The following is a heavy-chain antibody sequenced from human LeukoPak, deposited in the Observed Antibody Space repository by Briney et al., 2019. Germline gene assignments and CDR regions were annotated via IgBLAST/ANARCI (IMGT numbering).Heavy chain of an antibody. D-gene: IGHD3-3*01. CDR2: FDPEDGET. V-gene: IGHV1-24*01. J-gene: IGHJ4*02. CDR1: GYTLTELS. Sequence: ASVRVSCKVSGYTLTELSMHWVPQAPGKGLEWMGGFDPEDGETIYAQKFQGRVTMTEDTSTDTAYMELSSLRSDDPTAYDTATYEFTTLRMGTSGYWGQGTLVTVSS. CDR3: ATYEFTTLRMGTSGY.